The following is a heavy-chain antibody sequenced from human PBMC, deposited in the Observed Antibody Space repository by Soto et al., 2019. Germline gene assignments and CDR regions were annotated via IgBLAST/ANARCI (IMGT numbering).Heavy chain of an antibody. V-gene: IGHV4-30-2*03. Sequence: PSETLSLTCAVSGGSISSGGYSWRWIRQPPGKGLEWIGYIYHSGSTYYNPSLKSRVTISVDTSKNQFSLKLSSVTAADTAVYYCARHNGPLYVGYYYDMDVWGQGTTVTVSS. CDR3: ARHNGPLYVGYYYDMDV. J-gene: IGHJ6*02. D-gene: IGHD3-16*01. CDR1: GGSISSGGYS. CDR2: IYHSGST.